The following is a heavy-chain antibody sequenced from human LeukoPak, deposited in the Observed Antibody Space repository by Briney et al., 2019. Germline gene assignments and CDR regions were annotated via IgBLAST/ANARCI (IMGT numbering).Heavy chain of an antibody. D-gene: IGHD3-3*01. CDR3: ASTYYDFWSGFAPQDY. CDR2: INQDGTEK. J-gene: IGHJ4*02. CDR1: GFTFTTYW. Sequence: GGSLRLSCAASGFTFTTYWMSWVRQAPGKGLEWVANINQDGTEKFYVDSVKGRFTISRDNAKNSLYLQMNSLRAEDTAVYYCASTYYDFWSGFAPQDYWGQGTLVTASS. V-gene: IGHV3-7*01.